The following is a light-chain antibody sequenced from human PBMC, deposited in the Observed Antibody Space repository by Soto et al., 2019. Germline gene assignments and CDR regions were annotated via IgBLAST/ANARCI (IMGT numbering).Light chain of an antibody. J-gene: IGKJ2*01. CDR3: QQYYSTPYT. CDR2: WAS. CDR1: QSLLYSSNNKNY. V-gene: IGKV4-1*01. Sequence: DIVMTQSPDSLAVSLGERATINCKSSQSLLYSSNNKNYLAWYQQKPGQPPKLLIYWASTRESGXPDRXSGXXXXXXXXXXXXSLQAEDVAVYYCQQYYSTPYTFGQGTKLEIK.